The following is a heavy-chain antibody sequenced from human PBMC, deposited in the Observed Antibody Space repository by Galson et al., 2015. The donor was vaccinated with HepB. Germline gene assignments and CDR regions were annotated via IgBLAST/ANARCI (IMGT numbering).Heavy chain of an antibody. J-gene: IGHJ6*02. CDR2: IIPIFGTA. V-gene: IGHV1-69*13. Sequence: SVKVSCKASGGTFSSYAISWVRQAPGQGLEWMGGIIPIFGTANYAQKFQGRVTITADESTSTAYIELSSLRSEDTAVYYCARDIGGASHYYGMDVWGQGTTVTVSS. CDR3: ARDIGGASHYYGMDV. D-gene: IGHD1-26*01. CDR1: GGTFSSYA.